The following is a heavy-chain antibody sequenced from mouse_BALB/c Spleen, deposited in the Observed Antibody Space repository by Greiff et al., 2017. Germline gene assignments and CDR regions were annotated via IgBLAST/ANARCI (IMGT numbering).Heavy chain of an antibody. Sequence: VQLQQSGPGLVKPSQSLSLTCTVTGYSITSDYAWNWIRQFPGNKLEWMGYISYSGSTSYNPSLKSRISITRDTSKNQFFLQLNSVTTEDTATYYCARFRRGFAYWGQGTLVTVSA. J-gene: IGHJ3*01. CDR1: GYSITSDYA. V-gene: IGHV3-2*02. CDR2: ISYSGST. CDR3: ARFRRGFAY.